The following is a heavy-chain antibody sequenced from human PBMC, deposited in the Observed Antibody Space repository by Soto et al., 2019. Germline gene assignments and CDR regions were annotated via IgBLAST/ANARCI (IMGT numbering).Heavy chain of an antibody. J-gene: IGHJ6*02. Sequence: SVKVSCKTSGFTFRSSAVQWVRQARGQRLEWIGWLVVGTGNTNYAQKFQQRVTISSDRSTNTVSMELSSLTSEGTAVYYCATGAYCSGGSCSDYYYYYYGMDLWGQGTTVTVSS. CDR3: ATGAYCSGGSCSDYYYYYYGMDL. V-gene: IGHV1-58*01. CDR2: LVVGTGNT. CDR1: GFTFRSSA. D-gene: IGHD2-15*01.